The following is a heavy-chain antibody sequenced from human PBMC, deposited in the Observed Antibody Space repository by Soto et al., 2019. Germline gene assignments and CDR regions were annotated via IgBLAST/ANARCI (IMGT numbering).Heavy chain of an antibody. CDR3: ASFPVIPGRDSPLIFDY. D-gene: IGHD3-22*01. CDR1: GDSMNSHY. J-gene: IGHJ4*01. CDR2: VYFTGST. V-gene: IGHV4-59*08. Sequence: SETLSLTCTVTGDSMNSHYWSWLRQPPGKALEWMGYVYFTGSTNYSPSLESRLTILVDTSKNQFSLKLTSVTAADTAVYYCASFPVIPGRDSPLIFDYWGQGTLVSVSS.